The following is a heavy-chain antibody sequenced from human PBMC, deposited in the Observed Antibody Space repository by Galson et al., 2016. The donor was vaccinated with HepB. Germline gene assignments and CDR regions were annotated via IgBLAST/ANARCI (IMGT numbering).Heavy chain of an antibody. J-gene: IGHJ4*02. CDR2: ISAYNDNA. D-gene: IGHD4-17*01. Sequence: SVKVSCKASGYTFINYGISWVRQAPGQGLEWMGWISAYNDNANYAQNLQGRVTMTTDTSTSTAYMELTGLRSDDTAVYYCARVVDYGDHRFDYWGQGTLVTVSS. CDR1: GYTFINYG. CDR3: ARVVDYGDHRFDY. V-gene: IGHV1-18*01.